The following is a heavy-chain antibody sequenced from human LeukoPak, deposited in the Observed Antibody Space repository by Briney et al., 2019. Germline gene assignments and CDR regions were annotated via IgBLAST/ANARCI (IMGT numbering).Heavy chain of an antibody. CDR3: ARESTVSRLPDWFDP. Sequence: ASVKVSCKASGYTFTDYSMHWVRQAPGQGLEWMGWINPNSGGTNYAQKFQGRVTMTRDTSISTAYMELSRLRSDDTAVYYCARESTVSRLPDWFDPWGQGTLVTVSS. V-gene: IGHV1-2*02. D-gene: IGHD4-17*01. CDR2: INPNSGGT. CDR1: GYTFTDYS. J-gene: IGHJ5*02.